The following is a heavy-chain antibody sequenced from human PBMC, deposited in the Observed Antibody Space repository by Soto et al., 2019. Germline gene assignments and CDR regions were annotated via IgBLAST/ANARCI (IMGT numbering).Heavy chain of an antibody. D-gene: IGHD3-10*01. CDR1: GDSITRGGYF. Sequence: QVQLQESGPGLVKPSQTLSLTCTVSGDSITRGGYFWSWVRQHPGKGLEWIGYIYYSGRTYNSPSLQSRVTISVDTSKNQFSLKLSSVTTADTAVYYCARGVITGGRLDSWGQGTLVTVSS. V-gene: IGHV4-31*03. CDR3: ARGVITGGRLDS. CDR2: IYYSGRT. J-gene: IGHJ4*02.